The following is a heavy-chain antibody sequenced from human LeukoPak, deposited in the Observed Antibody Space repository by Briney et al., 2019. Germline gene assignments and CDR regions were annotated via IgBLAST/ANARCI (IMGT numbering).Heavy chain of an antibody. CDR3: ASPGSSSWYVLNAFDI. Sequence: PGGSLRLSCAASGFTFSSYWMHWVRQAPGKGLVWVSTISGSGGSTHYADSVKGRFTISRDNAKNSLYLQMNSLRAEDTAVYYCASPGSSSWYVLNAFDIWGQGTMVTVSS. D-gene: IGHD6-13*01. J-gene: IGHJ3*02. V-gene: IGHV3-21*01. CDR1: GFTFSSYW. CDR2: ISGSGGST.